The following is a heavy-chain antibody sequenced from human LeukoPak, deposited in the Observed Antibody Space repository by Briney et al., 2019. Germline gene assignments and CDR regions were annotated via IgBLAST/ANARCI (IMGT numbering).Heavy chain of an antibody. J-gene: IGHJ4*02. CDR3: ARKAMVRGLNYFDY. Sequence: GGSLRLSCAASGFTFSSYAMHWVRQAPGKGLEWVAVISHDGSNKDYADSVKGRFTISRDNSKNTLYLQMNSLRAEDTAVYYCARKAMVRGLNYFDYWGQGTLVTVSS. CDR2: ISHDGSNK. CDR1: GFTFSSYA. V-gene: IGHV3-30-3*01. D-gene: IGHD3-10*01.